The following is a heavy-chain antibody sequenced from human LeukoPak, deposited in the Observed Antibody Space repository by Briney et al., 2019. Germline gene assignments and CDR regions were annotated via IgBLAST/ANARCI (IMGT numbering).Heavy chain of an antibody. D-gene: IGHD3-22*01. CDR3: ARGLQHDYDENGYYLQGVFEY. J-gene: IGHJ4*02. Sequence: SETLSLTCAVYGGSFSGYYWSWIRQPPGKGLEWIGEINHSGSTNYTPSLKSRVTISVDTSKNQFSLKLSSVTAADTAVYYCARGLQHDYDENGYYLQGVFEYWGQGTLVTVS. CDR1: GGSFSGYY. CDR2: INHSGST. V-gene: IGHV4-34*01.